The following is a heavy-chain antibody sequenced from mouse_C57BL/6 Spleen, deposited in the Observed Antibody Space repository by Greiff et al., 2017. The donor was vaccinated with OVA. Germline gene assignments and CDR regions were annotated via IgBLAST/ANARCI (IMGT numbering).Heavy chain of an antibody. CDR2: IGPGSGST. V-gene: IGHV1-77*01. CDR1: GYTFTDYY. J-gene: IGHJ4*01. Sequence: VQGVESGAELVKPGASVKISCKASGYTFTDYYITWVKQRPGQGLEWIGKIGPGSGSTYYNEKFKGKAPLTADTSSSTAYMKVSSLTSEESSVDFCARSPLDSSGFYYAMDYWGQGTSVTVSS. D-gene: IGHD3-2*02. CDR3: ARSPLDSSGFYYAMDY.